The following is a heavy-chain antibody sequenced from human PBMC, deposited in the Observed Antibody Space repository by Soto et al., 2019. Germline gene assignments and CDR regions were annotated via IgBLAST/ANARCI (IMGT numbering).Heavy chain of an antibody. J-gene: IGHJ6*03. V-gene: IGHV3-30-3*01. CDR2: ISYDGSNK. D-gene: IGHD3-3*01. CDR1: GFTFSSYA. CDR3: ARDINITIFGVVRYYYYMDV. Sequence: GGSLRLSCAASGFTFSSYAMHWVRQAPGKGLEWVAVISYDGSNKYYADSVKGRFTISRDNSKNTLYLQMNSLRAEDTAVYYCARDINITIFGVVRYYYYMDVWGKGTTVTVSS.